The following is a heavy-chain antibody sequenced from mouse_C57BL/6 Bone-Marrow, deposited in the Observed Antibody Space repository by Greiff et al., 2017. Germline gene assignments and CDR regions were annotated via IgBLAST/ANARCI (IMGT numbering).Heavy chain of an antibody. Sequence: QVQLQQSGPELVKPGASVKLSCKASGYTFTSYDINWVKQRPGQGLEWIGWIYPRVGSTKYNEKFKGKATLTVDTSSSTAYMELHSLTSEDSAVYFCARGTTVEDFDYWGQGTTLTVSS. CDR3: ARGTTVEDFDY. D-gene: IGHD1-1*01. CDR1: GYTFTSYD. V-gene: IGHV1-85*01. J-gene: IGHJ2*01. CDR2: IYPRVGST.